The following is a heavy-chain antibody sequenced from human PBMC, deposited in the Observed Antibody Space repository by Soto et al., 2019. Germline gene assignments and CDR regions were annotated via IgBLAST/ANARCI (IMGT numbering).Heavy chain of an antibody. Sequence: QVQLQETGPGLVKPSQTLSLTCTVSGGSISSGDYYWSWIRQPPGKGLEWIGYIYYSGSTYYNPSLKSRITISVDTSKNQFSLKLSSVTAADTAVYYCARDKQRQSPHKRYGMDVWGQGTTVTVSS. V-gene: IGHV4-30-4*01. CDR3: ARDKQRQSPHKRYGMDV. CDR2: IYYSGST. D-gene: IGHD1-1*01. J-gene: IGHJ6*02. CDR1: GGSISSGDYY.